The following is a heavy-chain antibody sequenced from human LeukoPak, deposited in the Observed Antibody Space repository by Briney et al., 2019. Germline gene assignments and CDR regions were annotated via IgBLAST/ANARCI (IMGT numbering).Heavy chain of an antibody. J-gene: IGHJ4*02. CDR2: IRSKANSYAT. CDR3: TRLGYYYGSGSPNQY. CDR1: GFTFSGSA. V-gene: IGHV3-73*01. Sequence: GGSLRLSCAASGFTFSGSAMHWVRQASGKGLEWVGRIRSKANSYATAYAASVKGRFTISRDNSKNTAYLQMNSLKTEDTAVYYCTRLGYYYGSGSPNQYWGQGTLVTVSS. D-gene: IGHD3-10*01.